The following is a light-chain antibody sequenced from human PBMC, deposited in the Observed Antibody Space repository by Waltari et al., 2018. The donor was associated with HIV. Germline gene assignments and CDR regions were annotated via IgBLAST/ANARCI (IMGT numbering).Light chain of an antibody. J-gene: IGKJ2*01. CDR1: QSVSNN. Sequence: ETVMTQSPATLSVSTGERATLSCRASQSVSNNLAWYPQKPGQAPRLLIYGASTRAAGIPARVSDSGSGTEFTLTITSLQSEDSALYYCQQYNNWHTFGQGTKLEIK. CDR2: GAS. V-gene: IGKV3-15*01. CDR3: QQYNNWHT.